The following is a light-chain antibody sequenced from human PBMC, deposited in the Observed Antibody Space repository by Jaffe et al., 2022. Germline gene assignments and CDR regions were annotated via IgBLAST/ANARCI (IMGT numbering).Light chain of an antibody. Sequence: EIVLTQSPATLSLSPGERATLSCRASQSVSSFLAWYQQKRGQAPRLLIYDASKRATGIPARFSGSGSGTDFTLTISSLEPEDFAVYYCQQRSTWPVTFGGGTKVEIK. V-gene: IGKV3-11*01. CDR2: DAS. CDR3: QQRSTWPVT. J-gene: IGKJ4*01. CDR1: QSVSSF.